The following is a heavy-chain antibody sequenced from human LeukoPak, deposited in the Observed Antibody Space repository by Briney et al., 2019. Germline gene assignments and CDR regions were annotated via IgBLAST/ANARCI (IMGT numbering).Heavy chain of an antibody. Sequence: GRSLRLSCAASGFTFSSYGMHWVRQAPGKGLEWVAVIWYDGSNKYYADSVKGRFTIPRDNPKNTLYLQMNSLRAEDTAVYYCARSRSYQFDYWGQGTLVTVPS. V-gene: IGHV3-33*01. CDR3: ARSRSYQFDY. J-gene: IGHJ4*02. CDR2: IWYDGSNK. CDR1: GFTFSSYG. D-gene: IGHD1-26*01.